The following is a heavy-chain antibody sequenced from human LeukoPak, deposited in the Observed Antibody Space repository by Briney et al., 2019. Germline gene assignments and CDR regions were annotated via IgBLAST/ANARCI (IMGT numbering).Heavy chain of an antibody. Sequence: GGSLRLSCAASGFTFSSYNMNWVRQAPGKGLEWVSSISSSSSYIYYADSVKGRFTVSRDNAKNSLYLQMNSLRAEDTAIYYCARDLVAGTNLPFDYWGQGTLVTVSS. CDR1: GFTFSSYN. D-gene: IGHD6-19*01. CDR3: ARDLVAGTNLPFDY. V-gene: IGHV3-21*01. CDR2: ISSSSSYI. J-gene: IGHJ4*02.